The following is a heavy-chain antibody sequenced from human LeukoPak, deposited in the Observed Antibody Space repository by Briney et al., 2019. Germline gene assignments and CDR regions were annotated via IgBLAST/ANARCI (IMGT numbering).Heavy chain of an antibody. CDR2: ISPDSGVT. CDR1: GYTFTNYN. D-gene: IGHD1-26*01. V-gene: IGHV1-2*06. J-gene: IGHJ5*02. Sequence: GASVKVSCKASGYTFTNYNMHWVRQAPGQGLEWMGRISPDSGVTNYAQKFQGRVTVTRDTSITTAYMELSRLTSDDTAVYYCARDRGSGSHEFDPWGQGTLVTVSS. CDR3: ARDRGSGSHEFDP.